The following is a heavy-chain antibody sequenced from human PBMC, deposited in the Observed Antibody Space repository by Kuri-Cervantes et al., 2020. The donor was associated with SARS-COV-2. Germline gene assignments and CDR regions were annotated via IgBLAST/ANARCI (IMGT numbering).Heavy chain of an antibody. CDR3: ARDPPSRRNDY. Sequence: SGPTLVKPTETLTLTCTVSGFSLSNARMGVSWIRQPPGKGLEWIGSIYHSGSTYYNPSLKSRVTISVDTSKNQFSLKLSSVTAADTAVYYCARDPPSRRNDYWGQGTLVTVSS. J-gene: IGHJ4*02. V-gene: IGHV4-38-2*02. CDR1: GFSLSNARM. CDR2: IYHSGST.